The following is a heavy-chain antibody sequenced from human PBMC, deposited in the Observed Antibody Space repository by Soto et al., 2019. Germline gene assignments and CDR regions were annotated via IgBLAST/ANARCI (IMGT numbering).Heavy chain of an antibody. V-gene: IGHV3-7*02. J-gene: IGHJ5*02. CDR1: GFTFSSYW. CDR2: IKPDGSEK. D-gene: IGHD3-10*01. CDR3: ARAKTSGTSAFDP. Sequence: PGGSLRLSCAASGFTFSSYWMSWVRQAPGKGLEWVANIKPDGSEKYYVDSVKGRFTMSRDNAKNSLYLQMNSLRAEDTAVYYCARAKTSGTSAFDPWGQGSLVTVSS.